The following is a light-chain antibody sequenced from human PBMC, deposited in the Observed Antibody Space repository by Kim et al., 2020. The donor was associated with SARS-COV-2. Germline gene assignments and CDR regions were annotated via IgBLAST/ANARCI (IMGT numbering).Light chain of an antibody. Sequence: EIVLTQSPGTLSLSPGERATLSCRASQSVRNNYLAWYQQKPGQAPRLFVYGASGRATGSPDRFSGSGSGTDFTLTISRLEPEDFAVYFCQQYGTSPRTFGQGTKLEI. V-gene: IGKV3-20*01. CDR1: QSVRNNY. CDR2: GAS. CDR3: QQYGTSPRT. J-gene: IGKJ2*01.